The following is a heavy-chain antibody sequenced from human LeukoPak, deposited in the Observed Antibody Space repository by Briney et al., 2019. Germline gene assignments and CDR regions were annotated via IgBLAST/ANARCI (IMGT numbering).Heavy chain of an antibody. CDR1: GGSISSYY. CDR2: IYYSGST. V-gene: IGHV4-59*12. D-gene: IGHD4-11*01. CDR3: ARERSNPGDFDY. J-gene: IGHJ4*02. Sequence: PSETLSLTCTVSGGSISSYYWSWIRQPPGKGLEWIGYIYYSGSTNYNPSLKSRVTISVDTSKNQFSLKLSSVTAADTAVYYCARERSNPGDFDYWGQGTLVTVSS.